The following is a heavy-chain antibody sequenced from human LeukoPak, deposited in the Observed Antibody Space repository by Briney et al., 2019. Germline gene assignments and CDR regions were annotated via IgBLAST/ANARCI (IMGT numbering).Heavy chain of an antibody. J-gene: IGHJ4*02. CDR3: ARDFGEGQAAAGKGRNY. CDR2: ISSSSSYI. Sequence: GGSLRLSCAASGFTFSSYSMNWVRQAPGKGLEWVSSISSSSSYIYYADSVKGRFTISRDNAKNSLYLQMNSLRAEDTAVYYCARDFGEGQAAAGKGRNYGGQGTLVTVSS. CDR1: GFTFSSYS. D-gene: IGHD6-13*01. V-gene: IGHV3-21*01.